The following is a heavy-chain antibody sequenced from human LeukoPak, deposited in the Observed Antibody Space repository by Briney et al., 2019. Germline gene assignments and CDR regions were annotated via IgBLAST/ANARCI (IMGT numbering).Heavy chain of an antibody. Sequence: PSETLSLTCTVSGGSISSGDYYWSWIRQPPGKGLEWIGYIYYSGSTYYNPSLKSRVTISVDTSKNQFSLKLSSVTAADTAVYYCARDRRDDYGGQPGGAFDIWGQGTMVTVSS. D-gene: IGHD4-23*01. CDR2: IYYSGST. CDR3: ARDRRDDYGGQPGGAFDI. J-gene: IGHJ3*02. CDR1: GGSISSGDYY. V-gene: IGHV4-30-4*02.